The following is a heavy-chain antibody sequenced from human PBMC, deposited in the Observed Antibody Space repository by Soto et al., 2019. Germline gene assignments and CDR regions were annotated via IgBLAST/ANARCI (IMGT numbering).Heavy chain of an antibody. J-gene: IGHJ3*02. D-gene: IGHD6-19*01. CDR2: VSYDGSNK. CDR3: ARTGYSSGWGHDAFDI. CDR1: GFTFTTFT. Sequence: QVQLVESGGGVVQPGRSLRLSCAASGFTFTTFTMHWVRQAPGKGLEWVAVVSYDGSNKYYADSVEGRFTIYRDNSKNTLYQKMNSLRTEDTAVYYCARTGYSSGWGHDAFDIWGKGTMVTVSS. V-gene: IGHV3-30-3*01.